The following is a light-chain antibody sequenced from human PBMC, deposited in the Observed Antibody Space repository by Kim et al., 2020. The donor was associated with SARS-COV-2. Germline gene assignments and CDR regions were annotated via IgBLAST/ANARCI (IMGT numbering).Light chain of an antibody. CDR2: ATS. J-gene: IGKJ4*01. Sequence: DIQMTQSPSSLSASVGDSVTITCRASRGISTNLNWHQQKPGKAPKVLIYATSSLQGGVPSRFSGSGSGTDFTLTINNLQPEDFATYYCQQVYTHPLTFGGGTKVDIK. CDR3: QQVYTHPLT. V-gene: IGKV1-39*01. CDR1: RGISTN.